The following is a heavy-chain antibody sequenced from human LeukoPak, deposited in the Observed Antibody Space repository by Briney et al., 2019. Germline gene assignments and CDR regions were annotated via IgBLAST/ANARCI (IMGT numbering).Heavy chain of an antibody. V-gene: IGHV1-46*01. D-gene: IGHD3-3*01. Sequence: ASVKVSCKASGYTFTSYYMHWVRQAPGQGLEWMGIINPSGGSTSYAQKFQVRVTMTRDTSTSTVYMELSSLRSEDTAMYYCARVWSGINGFDYWGQGTLVTVSS. CDR2: INPSGGST. CDR1: GYTFTSYY. CDR3: ARVWSGINGFDY. J-gene: IGHJ4*02.